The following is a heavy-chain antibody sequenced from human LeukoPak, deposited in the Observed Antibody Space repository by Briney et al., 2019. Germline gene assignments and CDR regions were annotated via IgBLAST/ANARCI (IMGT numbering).Heavy chain of an antibody. CDR1: GGSISSGSYY. Sequence: SQTLSLTCTVSGGSISSGSYYWSCIRQPAGKGLEWIGRIYTSGSTNYNPSLKSRVTISVDTSKNQFSLKLSSVTAADTAVYYCARSCSSTSCFNWFDPWGQGTLVTVSS. J-gene: IGHJ5*02. CDR2: IYTSGST. V-gene: IGHV4-61*02. D-gene: IGHD2-2*01. CDR3: ARSCSSTSCFNWFDP.